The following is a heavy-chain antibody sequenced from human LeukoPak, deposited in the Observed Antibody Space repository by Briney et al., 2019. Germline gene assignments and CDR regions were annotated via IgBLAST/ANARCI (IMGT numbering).Heavy chain of an antibody. V-gene: IGHV3-53*01. CDR1: GFTFNTYA. CDR2: IYSDGSA. CDR3: ARGSTVTSLGY. Sequence: GGSLRLSCAASGFTFNTYAMGWVRQAPGKGLEWVSVIYSDGSAYYADSVKGRFTISRDNSKNTLYLQMNSLRAEDTAVYYCARGSTVTSLGYWGQGTLVTVSS. J-gene: IGHJ4*02. D-gene: IGHD4-17*01.